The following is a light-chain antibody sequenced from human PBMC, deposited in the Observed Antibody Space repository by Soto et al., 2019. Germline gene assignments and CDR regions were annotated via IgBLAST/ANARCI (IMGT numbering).Light chain of an antibody. Sequence: DIQMTQSPSSVSASVGDRVTITCRASQGISSWLAWYQQKPGKAPKLLIYSASSLQSGVPSKFSGVGSGTEFTLTITDMQPDDFATYYCQQYYRYPWTFGQGTKVDIK. CDR2: SAS. CDR1: QGISSW. V-gene: IGKV1D-16*01. J-gene: IGKJ1*01. CDR3: QQYYRYPWT.